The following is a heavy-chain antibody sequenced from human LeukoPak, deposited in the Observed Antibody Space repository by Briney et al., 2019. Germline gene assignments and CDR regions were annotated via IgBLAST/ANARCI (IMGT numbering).Heavy chain of an antibody. D-gene: IGHD3-10*01. J-gene: IGHJ4*02. Sequence: SETLSLTCTVSGGSISNYYWSWIRQPPGKGLEWIGYIYYSGSTNYNPPLRSRVTILVDTSRNQFSLKLRSVTAADTAVYYCARSHGSGSYYNLDDYWGQGTLVTVSS. CDR2: IYYSGST. V-gene: IGHV4-59*01. CDR3: ARSHGSGSYYNLDDY. CDR1: GGSISNYY.